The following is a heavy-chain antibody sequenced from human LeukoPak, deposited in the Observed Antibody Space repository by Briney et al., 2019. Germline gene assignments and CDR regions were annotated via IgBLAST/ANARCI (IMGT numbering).Heavy chain of an antibody. D-gene: IGHD3-10*02. J-gene: IGHJ6*04. CDR1: GFTFSSHG. CDR2: ISGSGGST. V-gene: IGHV3-23*01. CDR3: AELGITMIGGV. Sequence: GGSLRLSCAASGFTFSSHGMSWVRQAPGKGLEWVSAISGSGGSTYYADSVKGRFTISRDNSKNTLYLQMNSLRAEDTAVYYCAELGITMIGGVWGKGTTVTISS.